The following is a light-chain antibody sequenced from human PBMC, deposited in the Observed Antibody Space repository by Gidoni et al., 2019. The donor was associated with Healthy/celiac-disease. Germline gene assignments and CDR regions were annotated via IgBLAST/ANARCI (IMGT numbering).Light chain of an antibody. J-gene: IGKJ2*01. Sequence: DIQMTQSPSSLSASVGDRVTIPCRAIQSISSYLNWYQQKPGKAPKLLIYAASSLQSGVPSRFSGSGSGTDFTLTISSLQPEDFATYYCQQSYSTPQTFGQGTKLEIK. CDR2: AAS. CDR3: QQSYSTPQT. CDR1: QSISSY. V-gene: IGKV1-39*01.